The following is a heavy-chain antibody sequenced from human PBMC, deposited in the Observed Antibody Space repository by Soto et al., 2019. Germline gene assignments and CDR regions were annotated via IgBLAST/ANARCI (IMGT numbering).Heavy chain of an antibody. CDR1: GYTFTGYY. J-gene: IGHJ4*02. CDR3: VRGLASAYLDS. V-gene: IGHV1-2*04. CDR2: INPNSGGT. Sequence: ASVKVSCKTSGYTFTGYYIHWVRQAPGQRLEWMGRINPNSGGTNYAQKFQGWVTMTRDTSISTAYMELSRLNSDDTAVYYCVRGLASAYLDSWGQGTLVTVSS.